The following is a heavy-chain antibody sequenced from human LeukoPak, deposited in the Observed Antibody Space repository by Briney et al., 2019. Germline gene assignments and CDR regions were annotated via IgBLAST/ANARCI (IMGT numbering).Heavy chain of an antibody. CDR1: GGSISSGGYY. Sequence: SETLSLTCTVSGGSISSGGYYWSWIRQHPGKGLEWIGYIYYSGSTYYNPSLKSRVTISVDTSKNQFSLKLSSVTAADTAVYYCARATGYSSSWYYFDYWGQGTLVTVYS. D-gene: IGHD6-13*01. CDR3: ARATGYSSSWYYFDY. V-gene: IGHV4-31*03. J-gene: IGHJ4*02. CDR2: IYYSGST.